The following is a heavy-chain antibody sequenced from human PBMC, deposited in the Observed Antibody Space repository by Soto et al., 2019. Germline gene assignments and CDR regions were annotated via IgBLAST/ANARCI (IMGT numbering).Heavy chain of an antibody. Sequence: QVQLVESGGGVVQPGGSLRLSCAASGFTFSSYAMHWVRQAPGKGLEWMAVIWYDGSRKHYADSLKGRFTSSRDNPKNTLYLEMNSLRVEDTAVYYCARGIHYYESHGYGPGAYWGQGTLVSVSS. CDR1: GFTFSSYA. J-gene: IGHJ4*02. CDR2: IWYDGSRK. CDR3: ARGIHYYESHGYGPGAY. V-gene: IGHV3-33*01. D-gene: IGHD3-22*01.